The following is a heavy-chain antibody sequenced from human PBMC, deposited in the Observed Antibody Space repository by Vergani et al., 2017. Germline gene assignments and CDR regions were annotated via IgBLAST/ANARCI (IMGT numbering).Heavy chain of an antibody. CDR2: IYYSGTT. J-gene: IGHJ5*02. D-gene: IGHD2-15*01. CDR1: GAYVGSGGYY. V-gene: IGHV4-31*03. CDR3: TRHWAVVAANNWFDP. Sequence: QVQLQESGPELVKASQTLSLTCSVSGAYVGSGGYYWSWVRQRPGMGLDWIGYIYYSGTTYYNPSLESRLTISLDTSENHLSLKLTSVTAADTAVYYCTRHWAVVAANNWFDPWGQGTLVTVSS.